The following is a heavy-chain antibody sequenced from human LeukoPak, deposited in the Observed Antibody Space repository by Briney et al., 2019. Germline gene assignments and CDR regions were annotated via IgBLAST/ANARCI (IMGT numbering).Heavy chain of an antibody. CDR1: GFTFSSYW. J-gene: IGHJ4*02. D-gene: IGHD5-12*01. CDR3: ARESVATITDQSFLFDY. V-gene: IGHV3-7*01. CDR2: IKQDGSEK. Sequence: GGSLRLSCAASGFTFSSYWMSWVRQAPGKGLDWVANIKQDGSEKYYVDSVKGRFTISRDNAKNSLYLQMNSLRAEDTAVYYCARESVATITDQSFLFDYWGQGTLVTVSS.